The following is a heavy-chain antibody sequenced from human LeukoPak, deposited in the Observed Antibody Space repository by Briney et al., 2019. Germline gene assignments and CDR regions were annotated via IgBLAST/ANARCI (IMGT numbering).Heavy chain of an antibody. CDR2: ISGSGGST. CDR1: GFTFSSNA. Sequence: GGSLRLSCAASGFTFSSNAMSWVRQAPGKGLEWVSAISGSGGSTYYADSVKGRFTISRDNSKNTLYLQMNSLRAEDTAVYYCAKSGEVPAYYYYYYMDVWGKGTTVTVSS. V-gene: IGHV3-23*01. CDR3: AKSGEVPAYYYYYYMDV. J-gene: IGHJ6*03. D-gene: IGHD2-2*01.